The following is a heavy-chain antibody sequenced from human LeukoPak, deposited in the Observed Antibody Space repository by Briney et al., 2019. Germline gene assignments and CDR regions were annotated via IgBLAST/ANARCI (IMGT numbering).Heavy chain of an antibody. V-gene: IGHV4-59*01. D-gene: IGHD6-19*01. CDR2: IYYSGST. CDR3: ARVRRGYSSGWIDY. Sequence: PSETLSLTCTVPGGSISSYYWSWIRQPPGKGLEWIGYIYYSGSTNYNPSLKSRVTISVDTSKNQFSLKLSSVTAADTAVYYCARVRRGYSSGWIDYWGQGTLVTVSS. CDR1: GGSISSYY. J-gene: IGHJ4*02.